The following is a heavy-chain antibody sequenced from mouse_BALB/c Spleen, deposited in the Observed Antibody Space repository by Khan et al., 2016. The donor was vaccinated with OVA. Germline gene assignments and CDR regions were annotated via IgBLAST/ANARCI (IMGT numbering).Heavy chain of an antibody. J-gene: IGHJ3*01. CDR1: GYSITSDYA. V-gene: IGHV3-2*02. CDR2: ISYSGTT. CDR3: ARSRGYDYDAWFAY. D-gene: IGHD2-4*01. Sequence: EVKLEESGPGLVKPSQSLSLTCTVTGYSITSDYAWNWIRQFPGNKLEWMGYISYSGTTTYNPSLKSRISITRDTSKNQFFLQLNSVTTEDTATYYCARSRGYDYDAWFAYWGQGTLVTVSA.